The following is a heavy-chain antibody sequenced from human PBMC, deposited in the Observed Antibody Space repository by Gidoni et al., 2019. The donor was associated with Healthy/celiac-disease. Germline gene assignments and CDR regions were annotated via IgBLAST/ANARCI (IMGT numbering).Heavy chain of an antibody. J-gene: IGHJ5*02. V-gene: IGHV3-21*01. D-gene: IGHD2-2*03. CDR1: GFTVSSYS. Sequence: EVQLVESGGGVVKHGGSLRLSCAATGFTVSSYSMNWVRQAPGKGLEWVSSLSTRSSSISFAASLTGRSTISRVHAKTSLYLQMPSPRAEDTAVYSCAIVYGSCTSTSCFPLPVLNWFDPWGQGTLVTVSS. CDR3: AIVYGSCTSTSCFPLPVLNWFDP. CDR2: LSTRSSSI.